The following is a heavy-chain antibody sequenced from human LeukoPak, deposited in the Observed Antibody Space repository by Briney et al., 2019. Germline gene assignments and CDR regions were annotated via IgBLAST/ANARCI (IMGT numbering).Heavy chain of an antibody. CDR2: INHSGST. Sequence: SETLSLTCAVYGGSFSGYYWSWIRQPPGKGLKRIGEINHSGSTNYNPSLKSRVTISVDTSKNQFSLKLSSVTAADTAVYYCARVIAARFSKYYYYYYMDVWGKGTTVTVSS. V-gene: IGHV4-34*01. D-gene: IGHD6-6*01. CDR3: ARVIAARFSKYYYYYYMDV. J-gene: IGHJ6*03. CDR1: GGSFSGYY.